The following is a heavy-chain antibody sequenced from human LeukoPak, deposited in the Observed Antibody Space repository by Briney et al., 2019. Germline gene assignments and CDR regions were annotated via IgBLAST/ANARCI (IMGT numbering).Heavy chain of an antibody. CDR3: ARVSRAAKWGFDY. Sequence: SETLSLTCTVSGGSISSSRYFWGWLRLPPGKGLEWLGSISYSGSIYYNPSLKSRVTISVDTSKNQFSLKLSSVTAADTAVYYCARVSRAAKWGFDYWGQGTLVTVSS. J-gene: IGHJ4*02. CDR2: ISYSGSI. V-gene: IGHV4-39*07. CDR1: GGSISSSRYF. D-gene: IGHD1-26*01.